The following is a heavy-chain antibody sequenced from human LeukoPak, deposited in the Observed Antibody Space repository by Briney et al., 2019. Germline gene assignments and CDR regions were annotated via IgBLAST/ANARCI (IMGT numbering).Heavy chain of an antibody. CDR1: GGSISSGGYS. J-gene: IGHJ4*02. CDR3: ARRSSSWPWSFDY. D-gene: IGHD6-13*01. V-gene: IGHV4-30-2*01. CDR2: IYHSGST. Sequence: SETLSLTCAVSGGSISSGGYSWSWIRQPPGKGLEWIGYIYHSGSTYYSPSLKSRVTISVDRSKNQFSLKLSSVTAADTAVYYCARRSSSWPWSFDYWGQGTLVTVSS.